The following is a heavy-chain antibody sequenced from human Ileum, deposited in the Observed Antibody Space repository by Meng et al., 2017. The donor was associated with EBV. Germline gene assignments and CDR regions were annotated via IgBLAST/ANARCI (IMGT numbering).Heavy chain of an antibody. V-gene: IGHV4-59*08. D-gene: IGHD2-15*01. J-gene: IGHJ4*02. Sequence: VQRQGSGPGLVNASESLYLPCTFSGCSISSYYWSWIRQPPGKGLEWIGYIYYSGSTNYNPSLKSRVTISVDTSKNQFSLNLSSVTAADTAVYYCARGGWSLDYWGQGTLVTVSS. CDR1: GCSISSYY. CDR3: ARGGWSLDY. CDR2: IYYSGST.